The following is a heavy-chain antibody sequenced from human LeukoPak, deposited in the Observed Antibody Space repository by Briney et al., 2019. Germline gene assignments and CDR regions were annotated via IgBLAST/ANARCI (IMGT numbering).Heavy chain of an antibody. D-gene: IGHD2-15*01. CDR2: IYYSGST. Sequence: PSETLSLTCTVSGGSVSSSNYYWGWIRQPPGKGLEWIATIYYSGSTYYNPSLKSRVTIFVDTSKNQFSLKLTSVTAADTAVYYCAGQTGYCSGGSRYGYFLHWGQGTLVTVSS. CDR3: AGQTGYCSGGSRYGYFLH. V-gene: IGHV4-39*01. CDR1: GGSVSSSNYY. J-gene: IGHJ1*01.